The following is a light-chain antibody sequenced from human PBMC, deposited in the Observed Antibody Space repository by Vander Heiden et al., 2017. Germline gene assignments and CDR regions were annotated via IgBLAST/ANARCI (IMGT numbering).Light chain of an antibody. J-gene: IGLJ3*02. CDR2: DVS. CDR3: SSYTSSSTLNWV. V-gene: IGLV2-14*01. Sequence: QSALTQPASVSGSPGQSITISCTGTSSDVGGYHYVSWYHQHPGKAPKLMIYDVSNRPSGVSNRFSGSKSGNTASLTISGLQAEDEADYYCSSYTSSSTLNWVFGGGTKLTVL. CDR1: SSDVGGYHY.